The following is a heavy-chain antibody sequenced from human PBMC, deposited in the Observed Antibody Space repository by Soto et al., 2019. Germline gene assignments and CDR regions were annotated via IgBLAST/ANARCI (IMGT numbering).Heavy chain of an antibody. Sequence: EVQLLESGGGLVQPGGSLRLSCAASGFTFSSYAMSWVRQAPGKGLEWVSAISGSGGSTYYADSVKGRFTISRDNSKNKLYLQMNSLRAEDTAVYYCAKGGRDYGDKTSYYYYYMAVWGKGTTVTVSS. CDR3: AKGGRDYGDKTSYYYYYMAV. CDR1: GFTFSSYA. CDR2: ISGSGGST. D-gene: IGHD4-17*01. V-gene: IGHV3-23*01. J-gene: IGHJ6*03.